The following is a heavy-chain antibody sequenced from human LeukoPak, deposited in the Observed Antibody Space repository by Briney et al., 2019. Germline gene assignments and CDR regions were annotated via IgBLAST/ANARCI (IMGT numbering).Heavy chain of an antibody. CDR2: INHSGST. CDR3: ARGPYPYDSSGAFDI. CDR1: GGSFSGYY. V-gene: IGHV4-34*01. Sequence: SETLSLTCAVYGGSFSGYYWRWIRQPPGKGLEWIGGINHSGSTNYNPSLKSRVTISVDTSKNQFSLKLSSVTAADTAVYFCARGPYPYDSSGAFDIWGQGTMVTVSS. D-gene: IGHD3-22*01. J-gene: IGHJ3*02.